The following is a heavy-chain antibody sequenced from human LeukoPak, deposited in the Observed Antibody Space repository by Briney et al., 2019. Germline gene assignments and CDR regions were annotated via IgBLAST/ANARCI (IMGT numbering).Heavy chain of an antibody. CDR1: EFTFSNYA. J-gene: IGHJ4*02. CDR2: ISYDGSNK. D-gene: IGHD5-18*01. CDR3: AKRIQSAMATGY. V-gene: IGHV3-30*04. Sequence: QSGGSLRLSCAASEFTFSNYAMYWVRQAPGKGLEWVAVISYDGSNKYYADSVKGRFTISRDNSKNTLYLQMNSLRAEDTAVYYCAKRIQSAMATGYWGQGTLVTVSS.